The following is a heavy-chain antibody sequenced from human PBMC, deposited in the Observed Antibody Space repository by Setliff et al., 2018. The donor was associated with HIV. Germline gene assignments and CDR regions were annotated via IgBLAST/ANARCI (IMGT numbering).Heavy chain of an antibody. CDR3: AREGYSGSYFNYCYYLDV. J-gene: IGHJ6*03. D-gene: IGHD1-26*01. V-gene: IGHV1-18*01. Sequence: ASVKVSCKASGYTFTSYGITWVRQAPGQGLEWMGWINAYNGNTNYAQELQGRVTMTTDTSTSTVYMELRSLRSDDTAVYYCAREGYSGSYFNYCYYLDVWGKGTTVTVSS. CDR2: INAYNGNT. CDR1: GYTFTSYG.